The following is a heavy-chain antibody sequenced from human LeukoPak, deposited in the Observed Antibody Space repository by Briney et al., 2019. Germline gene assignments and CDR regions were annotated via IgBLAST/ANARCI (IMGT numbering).Heavy chain of an antibody. D-gene: IGHD3-22*01. CDR1: GFTFNMYE. CDR3: ASLSITMRHWDV. CDR2: ICVSGET. J-gene: IGHJ6*02. Sequence: GGSLRLSCAASGFTFNMYEMHWVRQSTGKGLEWVSVICVSGETYYSASVKGRFLISRESAKNSVDLQMNSLSPGDTAVYYCASLSITMRHWDVWGQGTSVTVSS. V-gene: IGHV3-13*01.